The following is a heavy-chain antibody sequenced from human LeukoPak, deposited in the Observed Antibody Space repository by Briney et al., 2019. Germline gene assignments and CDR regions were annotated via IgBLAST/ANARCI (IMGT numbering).Heavy chain of an antibody. Sequence: GGSLRLSCAASGFTFSSYDMHWVRQATGKGLEWVSAIGTAGDTYYPGSVKGRFTISRENAKNSLYLQMNSLRAGDTAVYYCARDGQDCGDYFWYFDYWGQGTLVTVSS. J-gene: IGHJ4*02. CDR3: ARDGQDCGDYFWYFDY. CDR2: IGTAGDT. CDR1: GFTFSSYD. V-gene: IGHV3-13*01. D-gene: IGHD4-17*01.